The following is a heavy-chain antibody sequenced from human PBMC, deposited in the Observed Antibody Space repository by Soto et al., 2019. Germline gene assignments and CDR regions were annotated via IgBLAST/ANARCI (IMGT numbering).Heavy chain of an antibody. CDR1: GGTISSYY. CDR2: IYSRGTT. J-gene: IGHJ6*02. V-gene: IGHV4-59*12. CDR3: ATGRISRGLDV. Sequence: PSETLSLTCRVSGGTISSYYWSWIRQPPGKGLEWIGYIYSRGTTSYNPSLKGRATILVDTSKNQFSLRLTSVTATDTAVYYCATGRISRGLDVWGQGKTVTVSS.